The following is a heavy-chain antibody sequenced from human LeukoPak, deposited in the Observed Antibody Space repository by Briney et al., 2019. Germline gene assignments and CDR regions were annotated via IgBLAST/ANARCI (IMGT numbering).Heavy chain of an antibody. CDR2: AGSDGFT. J-gene: IGHJ4*02. CDR1: GFPFSSYA. V-gene: IGHV3-23*01. Sequence: GGSLRPSCAASGFPFSSYAMNWVRQAPGKGLEWVSIAGSDGFTQYADSVKGRFTISRDNSKNTVYLQMNRLRVEDTALYYCVRSLDYWGQGTLVTVSS. CDR3: VRSLDY.